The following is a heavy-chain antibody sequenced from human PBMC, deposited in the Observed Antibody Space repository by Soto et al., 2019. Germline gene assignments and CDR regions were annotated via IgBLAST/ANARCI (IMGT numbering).Heavy chain of an antibody. CDR1: GFTFTGNA. Sequence: EVQLVESGGGLVKPGGSLRLSCAASGFTFTGNAMNWVRQSPGKGLEWVSAIITTSTDIYYADTVKGRFTISGDKYTTSAHMELKDLRAEDTAVYYCARDYGGAFWGYGDTVTVCS. D-gene: IGHD3-10*01. CDR3: ARDYGGAF. J-gene: IGHJ6*04. V-gene: IGHV3-21*01. CDR2: IITTSTDI.